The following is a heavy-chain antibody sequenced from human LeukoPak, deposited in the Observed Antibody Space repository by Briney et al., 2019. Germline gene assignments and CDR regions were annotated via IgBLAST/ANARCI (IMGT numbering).Heavy chain of an antibody. CDR2: INPNSGGT. CDR3: ARVPPYYYDSSGYYFGY. J-gene: IGHJ4*02. V-gene: IGHV1-2*06. CDR1: GYTFTGYY. D-gene: IGHD3-22*01. Sequence: ASVKVSCKASGYTFTGYYMHWVRQAPGQGLEWMGRINPNSGGTNYAQKFQGSVTMTRDTSISTAYMELSRLRSDDTAVYYCARVPPYYYDSSGYYFGYWGQGTLVTVSS.